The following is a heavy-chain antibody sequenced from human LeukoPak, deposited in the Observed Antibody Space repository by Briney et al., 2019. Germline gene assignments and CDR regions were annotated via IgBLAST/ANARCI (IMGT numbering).Heavy chain of an antibody. J-gene: IGHJ1*01. Sequence: ASVKVSCKASGYTFTSYAMNWVRQAPGQGLEWMGWINTNTGNPTYAQGFTGRFVFSLDASVSTAYLQISSLKAEDTAVYYCARDSVPMIVVVIADPEYFQHWGQGTLVTVSS. V-gene: IGHV7-4-1*02. D-gene: IGHD3-22*01. CDR3: ARDSVPMIVVVIADPEYFQH. CDR2: INTNTGNP. CDR1: GYTFTSYA.